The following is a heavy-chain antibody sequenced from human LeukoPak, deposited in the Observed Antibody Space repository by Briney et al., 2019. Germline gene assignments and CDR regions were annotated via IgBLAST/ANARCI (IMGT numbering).Heavy chain of an antibody. CDR2: IYTSGTT. D-gene: IGHD6-19*01. V-gene: IGHV4-4*07. CDR3: ARGKVVAGTPGQNSWDY. J-gene: IGHJ4*02. Sequence: SETLSLTCTVSGGSISSYYWNWIRQPAGKGLEWIGRIYTSGTTNYNPSLKSRVTMSVDTSKNQFSLRLSSVTAADTAVYYCARGKVVAGTPGQNSWDYWGQGTLVTVSS. CDR1: GGSISSYY.